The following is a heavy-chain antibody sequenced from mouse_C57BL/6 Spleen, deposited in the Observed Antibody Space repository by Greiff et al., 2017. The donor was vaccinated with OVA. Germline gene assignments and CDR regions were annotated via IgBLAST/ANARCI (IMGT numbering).Heavy chain of an antibody. D-gene: IGHD1-1*01. Sequence: VQLQQSGAELMKPGASVKLSCKATGYTFTGYWIEWVKQRPGHGLEWIGEMLPGSGSTNYNEKFMGKATFTADTSSNTAYMQLSSLTTEDSAIYYCARSYYGSSYDYAMDYWGQGTSVTVSS. CDR1: GYTFTGYW. J-gene: IGHJ4*01. V-gene: IGHV1-9*01. CDR2: MLPGSGST. CDR3: ARSYYGSSYDYAMDY.